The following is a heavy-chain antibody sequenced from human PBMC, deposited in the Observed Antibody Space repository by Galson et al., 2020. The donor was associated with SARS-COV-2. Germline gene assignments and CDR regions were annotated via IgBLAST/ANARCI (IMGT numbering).Heavy chain of an antibody. Sequence: SVKVSCKASGGTFSSYAISWVRQAPGQGLEWMGGIIPIFGTANYAQKFQGRVTITADESTSTAYMELSSLRSEDTAVYYCARGGYSNYGVVEYNWFDPWGQGTLVTVSS. CDR1: GGTFSSYA. CDR3: ARGGYSNYGVVEYNWFDP. CDR2: IIPIFGTA. V-gene: IGHV1-69*13. D-gene: IGHD4-4*01. J-gene: IGHJ5*02.